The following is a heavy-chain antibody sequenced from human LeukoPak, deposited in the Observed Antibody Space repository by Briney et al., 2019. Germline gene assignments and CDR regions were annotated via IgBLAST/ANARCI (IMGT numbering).Heavy chain of an antibody. CDR1: GFTFSSYG. V-gene: IGHV3-30*02. Sequence: QSGGSLRLSCAASGFTFSSYGMHWVRQAPGKGLEWVAFIRYDGSNKYYADSVKGRFTISRDNSKNTLYPQMNSLRAEDTAGEYCAKGPTARPFYYYYMDVWGKGTTVTVS. CDR3: AKGPTARPFYYYYMDV. J-gene: IGHJ6*03. D-gene: IGHD6-6*01. CDR2: IRYDGSNK.